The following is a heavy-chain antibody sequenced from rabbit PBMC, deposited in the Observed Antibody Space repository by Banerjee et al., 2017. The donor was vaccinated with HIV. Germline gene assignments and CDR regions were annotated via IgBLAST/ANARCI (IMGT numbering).Heavy chain of an antibody. D-gene: IGHD8-1*01. V-gene: IGHV1S40*01. CDR2: IYVGSSGST. CDR3: ARGSTYYYLNL. CDR1: GFTISSSYW. Sequence: QSLEESGGDLVQPGASLTLTCTASGFTISSSYWICWVRQAPGKGLEWIACIYVGSSGSTYYASWAKGRFTISKTSSTTVTLQMTSLTAADTATYFCARGSTYYYLNLWGQGTLVTVS. J-gene: IGHJ4*01.